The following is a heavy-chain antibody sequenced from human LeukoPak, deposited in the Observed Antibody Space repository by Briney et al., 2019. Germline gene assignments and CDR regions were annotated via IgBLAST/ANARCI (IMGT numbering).Heavy chain of an antibody. V-gene: IGHV3-23*01. CDR3: AKKGPAGDPPYFDS. J-gene: IGHJ4*02. CDR2: ISSGGGGT. D-gene: IGHD3-10*01. CDR1: GFTFSSHA. Sequence: PGGSLRLSCGASGFTFSSHAMTWVRQAPGKGLEWVSIISSGGGGTYFADSVKGRFTISRDNSKNTVYLQMNSLRAEDTAVYYCAKKGPAGDPPYFDSWGQGTLVTVS.